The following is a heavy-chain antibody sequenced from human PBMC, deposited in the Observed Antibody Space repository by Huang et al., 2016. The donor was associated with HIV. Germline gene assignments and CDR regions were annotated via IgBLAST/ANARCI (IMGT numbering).Heavy chain of an antibody. CDR1: GFTFSSYG. Sequence: QVQLVESGGGVVQPGRSLRLSCAASGFTFSSYGMHWVRQAQGKGLELVAVISYDGSKKYYGDAVKGRFTISRDDSKNTVYLQMNSLRAEDTAVYYCAKDLSYCTGDSCYSFDFWGQGALITVSS. D-gene: IGHD2-15*01. CDR3: AKDLSYCTGDSCYSFDF. CDR2: ISYDGSKK. J-gene: IGHJ4*02. V-gene: IGHV3-30*18.